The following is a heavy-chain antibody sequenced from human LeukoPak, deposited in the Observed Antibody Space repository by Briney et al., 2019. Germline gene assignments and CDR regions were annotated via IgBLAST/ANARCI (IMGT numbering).Heavy chain of an antibody. CDR2: IYYSGNT. CDR3: ASHTYYDFWSGYSPLDY. D-gene: IGHD3-3*01. V-gene: IGHV4-59*08. J-gene: IGHJ4*02. Sequence: SETLSLTCTVSGGSISSYYWSWIRQPPGKGLEWIGYIYYSGNTNYNPSLKSRVTISVDTSKNQFSLKLSSVTAADTAVYYCASHTYYDFWSGYSPLDYWGQGTLVTVSS. CDR1: GGSISSYY.